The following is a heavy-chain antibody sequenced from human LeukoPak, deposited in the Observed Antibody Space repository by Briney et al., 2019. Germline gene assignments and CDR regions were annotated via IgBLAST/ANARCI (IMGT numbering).Heavy chain of an antibody. CDR3: ARDQDRMDV. CDR1: GFTVNRNY. V-gene: IGHV3-66*01. CDR2: IYGGGRT. Sequence: PGGSLRLSCAASGFTVNRNYLSWVRQAPGKGLEWVSVIYGGGRTYYAASVKGRFTISRDNSKNTLYLKMNSLRAEDTAVYYCARDQDRMDVWGQGTTVTVSS. J-gene: IGHJ6*02.